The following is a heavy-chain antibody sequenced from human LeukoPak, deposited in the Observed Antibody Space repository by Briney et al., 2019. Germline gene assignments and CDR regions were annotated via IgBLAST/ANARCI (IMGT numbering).Heavy chain of an antibody. Sequence: ASVKVSCKASGYTFTGYHMHWVRQAPRQGLEWMGWINPNSGGTNYAQKFQGRVTVTRDTSISTAYMELSRLRSDDTAVYYCARENANWGSDYWGQGTLVTVSS. D-gene: IGHD7-27*01. V-gene: IGHV1-2*02. CDR1: GYTFTGYH. CDR2: INPNSGGT. J-gene: IGHJ4*02. CDR3: ARENANWGSDY.